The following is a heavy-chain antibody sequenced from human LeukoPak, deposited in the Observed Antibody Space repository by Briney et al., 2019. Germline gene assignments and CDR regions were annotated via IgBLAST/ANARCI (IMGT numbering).Heavy chain of an antibody. CDR1: GGSISSYY. CDR2: IYYSGTT. CDR3: ARLSPRIAAAGTGYYYYGMDV. Sequence: SETLSLTCTVSGGSISSYYWSWIRQPPGKGLEWIGYIYYSGTTNYNSSLKSRLTISVDTSKNQFSLKLSSVTAADTAVYYCARLSPRIAAAGTGYYYYGMDVWGQGTRSPSP. D-gene: IGHD6-13*01. J-gene: IGHJ6*02. V-gene: IGHV4-59*08.